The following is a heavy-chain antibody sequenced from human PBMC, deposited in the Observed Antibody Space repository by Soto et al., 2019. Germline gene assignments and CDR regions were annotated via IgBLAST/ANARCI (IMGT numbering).Heavy chain of an antibody. Sequence: QLQLQESGPGLVKPSETLSLTCNVSGVSISDTSYYWGWIRQPPGKGLEWIGTIYFNGNTFYNPSLKSRLTISVDTSKNQFSLRLTSVTAADTAEYYCARQGSYWGQGTLVAVSS. CDR1: GVSISDTSYY. CDR3: ARQGSY. CDR2: IYFNGNT. V-gene: IGHV4-39*01. J-gene: IGHJ4*02.